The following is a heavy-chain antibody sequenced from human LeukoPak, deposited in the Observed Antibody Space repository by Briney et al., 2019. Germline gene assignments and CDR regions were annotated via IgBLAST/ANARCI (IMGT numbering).Heavy chain of an antibody. CDR1: GFTFSSYS. Sequence: MTGGSLRLSCAASGFTFSSYSMNWVRQAPGKGLEWVSSISSSSSYIYYADSVKGRFTISRDNAKNSLYLQMNSLRAEDTAVYYCARDTMTTVTRDYYYGMDVWGQGTTVTVSS. J-gene: IGHJ6*02. CDR3: ARDTMTTVTRDYYYGMDV. V-gene: IGHV3-21*01. D-gene: IGHD4-17*01. CDR2: ISSSSSYI.